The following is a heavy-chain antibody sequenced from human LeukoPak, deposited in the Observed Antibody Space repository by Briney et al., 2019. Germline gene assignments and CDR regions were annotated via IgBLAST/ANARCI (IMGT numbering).Heavy chain of an antibody. Sequence: GGSLRLSCAASGFTFSSYAMHWVGQAPGKGLEWVAVISYDGSNKYYADSVKGRFTISRDNSKNTLYLQMNSLRAEDTAVYYCARDGVYYDSSGYYYSTEYFQHWGQGTLVTVSS. CDR1: GFTFSSYA. D-gene: IGHD3-22*01. CDR2: ISYDGSNK. J-gene: IGHJ1*01. V-gene: IGHV3-30-3*01. CDR3: ARDGVYYDSSGYYYSTEYFQH.